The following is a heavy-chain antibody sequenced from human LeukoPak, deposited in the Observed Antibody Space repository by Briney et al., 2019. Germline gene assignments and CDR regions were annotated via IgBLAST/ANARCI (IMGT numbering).Heavy chain of an antibody. Sequence: SVKVSCKASGGTFSSYAISWVRQAPGQGLEWMGRIIPIFGTANYAQEFQGRVTITTDESTSTAYMELSSLRSEDTAVYYCARDLSGYSYGYGLDYWGQGTLVTVSS. V-gene: IGHV1-69*05. CDR1: GGTFSSYA. J-gene: IGHJ4*02. CDR3: ARDLSGYSYGYGLDY. D-gene: IGHD5-18*01. CDR2: IIPIFGTA.